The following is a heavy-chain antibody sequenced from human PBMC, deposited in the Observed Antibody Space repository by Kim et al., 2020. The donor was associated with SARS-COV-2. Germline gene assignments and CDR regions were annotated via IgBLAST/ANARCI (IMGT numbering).Heavy chain of an antibody. D-gene: IGHD5-12*01. CDR1: GGTFSSYA. Sequence: SVKVSCKASGGTFSSYAISWVRQAPGQGLEWMGGIIPIFGTANYAQKFQGRVTITADESTSTAYMELSSLRSEDTAVYYCARKSPLRGYSGYWWFDPWGQGTLVTVSS. V-gene: IGHV1-69*13. J-gene: IGHJ5*02. CDR3: ARKSPLRGYSGYWWFDP. CDR2: IIPIFGTA.